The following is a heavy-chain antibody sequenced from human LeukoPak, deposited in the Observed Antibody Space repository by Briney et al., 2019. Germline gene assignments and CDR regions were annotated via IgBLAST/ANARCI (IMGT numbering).Heavy chain of an antibody. J-gene: IGHJ4*02. CDR3: AREYPSGSSTPFDY. CDR1: GFTFSSYS. V-gene: IGHV3-48*02. CDR2: ISSSSSTI. Sequence: PGGSLRLSCAASGFTFSSYSMNWVRQAPGKGLEWVSYISSSSSTIYYADSVKGRFTISRDNAKNSLYLQMSSLRDEDTAVYYCAREYPSGSSTPFDYWGQGTLVTVSS. D-gene: IGHD1-26*01.